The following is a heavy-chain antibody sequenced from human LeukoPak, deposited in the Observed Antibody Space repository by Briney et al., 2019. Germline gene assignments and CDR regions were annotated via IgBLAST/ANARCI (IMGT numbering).Heavy chain of an antibody. CDR3: ARAYYDFWSGYAYYYYMDV. CDR2: MNPNSGNT. CDR1: GGTFSSYV. J-gene: IGHJ6*03. D-gene: IGHD3-3*01. Sequence: GASVKVSCKASGGTFSSYVINWVRQATGQGLEWMGWMNPNSGNTGYAQKFQGRVTITRNTSISTAYMELSSLRSEDTAVYYCARAYYDFWSGYAYYYYMDVWGKGTTVTVSS. V-gene: IGHV1-8*03.